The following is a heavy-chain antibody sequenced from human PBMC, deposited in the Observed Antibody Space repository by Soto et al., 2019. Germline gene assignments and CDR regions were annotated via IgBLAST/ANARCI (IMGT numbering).Heavy chain of an antibody. V-gene: IGHV6-1*01. CDR2: TYYRSKWYN. Sequence: SQTLSLTCAISGDSVSSNSAAWNWIRQSPSRGLEWLGRTYYRSKWYNDYAVSVKSRITINPDTSKNQFSLQLNSATPEDTAVYYCARERAAFIAVASNWFDPWGQGTLVTVSS. CDR3: ARERAAFIAVASNWFDP. CDR1: GDSVSSNSAA. D-gene: IGHD6-19*01. J-gene: IGHJ5*02.